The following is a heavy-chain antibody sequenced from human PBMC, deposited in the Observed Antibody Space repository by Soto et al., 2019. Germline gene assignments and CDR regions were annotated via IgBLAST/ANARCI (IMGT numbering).Heavy chain of an antibody. Sequence: DVQVLESGGGSAQPGGSLRLSCGASGFTFKSNAMTWVRQAPGQGLEWVSSISASGGTTYYVDSAKGRFTISRDNSKNTLYLQMDSLRVEDTAIYYCANVGRGLFWGLRDTWGQGTRVTVSS. V-gene: IGHV3-23*01. CDR1: GFTFKSNA. CDR2: ISASGGTT. D-gene: IGHD3-16*01. CDR3: ANVGRGLFWGLRDT. J-gene: IGHJ5*02.